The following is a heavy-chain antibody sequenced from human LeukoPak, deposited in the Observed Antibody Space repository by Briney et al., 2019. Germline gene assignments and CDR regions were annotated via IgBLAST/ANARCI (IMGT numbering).Heavy chain of an antibody. V-gene: IGHV3-21*01. CDR1: GFTFSSYS. CDR3: ATATRATYGDYFGY. D-gene: IGHD4-17*01. J-gene: IGHJ4*02. Sequence: PGGALRLSCAASGFTFSSYSMNSGRHAPGKGLEWVSSISSSSSYIYYADSVKGRFTISRDNAKNSLYLQMNSLRAEDTAVYYCATATRATYGDYFGYWGQGTLVTVSS. CDR2: ISSSSSYI.